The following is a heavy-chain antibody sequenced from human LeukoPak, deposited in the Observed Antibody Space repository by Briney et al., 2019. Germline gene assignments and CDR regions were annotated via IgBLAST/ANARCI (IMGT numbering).Heavy chain of an antibody. J-gene: IGHJ5*02. CDR3: VRGIGDWAGFDP. CDR2: ITHSGNT. V-gene: IGHV4-34*01. CDR1: GGSFSGYY. D-gene: IGHD2-21*02. Sequence: KPSETLSLTCAASGGSFSGYYWTWIRQPPGKGLEWIGEITHSGNTKYKPSLKSRVTISVDTSKNRFSLNLYSVTAADTAVYYCVRGIGDWAGFDPWGRGTLVTVSS.